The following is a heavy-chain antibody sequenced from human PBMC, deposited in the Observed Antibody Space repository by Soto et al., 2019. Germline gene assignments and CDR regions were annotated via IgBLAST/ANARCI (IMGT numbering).Heavy chain of an antibody. CDR2: IYYSGST. CDR3: ARVPQHCSSTSCYMGYYGMDV. CDR1: GGSISSYY. V-gene: IGHV4-59*01. Sequence: QVQLQESGPGLVKPSETLSLTCTVSGGSISSYYWSWIRQPPGKGLEWIGYIYYSGSTNYNPSLKSRVTISVDTSKNQFSLKLSSVTAADTAVYYCARVPQHCSSTSCYMGYYGMDVWGQGTTVTVSS. D-gene: IGHD2-2*02. J-gene: IGHJ6*02.